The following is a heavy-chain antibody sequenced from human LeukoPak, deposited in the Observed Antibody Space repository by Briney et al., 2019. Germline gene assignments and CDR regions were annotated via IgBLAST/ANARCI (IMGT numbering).Heavy chain of an antibody. CDR1: GGSISSSSYY. CDR2: IYYSGST. Sequence: SETLSLTCTVSGGSISSSSYYWGWIRQPPGKGLEWIGSIYYSGSTYYNPSLKSRVTISVDTSKNQFSLKLSSVTAADTAVYYCARTATGSWYRNYYYYMDVWGKGTTVTVSS. V-gene: IGHV4-39*07. CDR3: ARTATGSWYRNYYYYMDV. J-gene: IGHJ6*03. D-gene: IGHD6-13*01.